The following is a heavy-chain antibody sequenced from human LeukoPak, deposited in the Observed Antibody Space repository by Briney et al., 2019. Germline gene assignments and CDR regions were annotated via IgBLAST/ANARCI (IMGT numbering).Heavy chain of an antibody. J-gene: IGHJ4*02. D-gene: IGHD3-22*01. CDR3: ARRQGSYFDTSGYYDG. CDR2: IKQDGSEK. Sequence: PGGSLRLSCAASGFTFSSYWMSWVRRAPGKGLEWVANIKQDGSEKYFVDSVKGRFTISRDNAKNSLYLQMNSLRAEDTAVYYCARRQGSYFDTSGYYDGWGQGTLVTVSS. CDR1: GFTFSSYW. V-gene: IGHV3-7*01.